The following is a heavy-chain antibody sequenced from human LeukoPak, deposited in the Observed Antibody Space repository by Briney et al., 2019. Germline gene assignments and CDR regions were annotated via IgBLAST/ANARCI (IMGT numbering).Heavy chain of an antibody. Sequence: PGGSLRLSCAASGFTFSDYYMSWIRQAPGKGLEWVSYISSSSSYTNYADSVKGRFTISRDNAKNSLYLQMNSLRAEDTAVYYCAKGLFLRDGSGSYSLFGMDVWGQGTTVTVSS. CDR3: AKGLFLRDGSGSYSLFGMDV. J-gene: IGHJ6*02. CDR1: GFTFSDYY. V-gene: IGHV3-11*06. D-gene: IGHD3-10*01. CDR2: ISSSSSYT.